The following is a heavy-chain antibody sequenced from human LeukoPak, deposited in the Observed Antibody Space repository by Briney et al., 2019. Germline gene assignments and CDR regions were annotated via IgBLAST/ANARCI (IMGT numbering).Heavy chain of an antibody. CDR2: VYYIGTT. CDR1: GGFITSYY. J-gene: IGHJ4*02. CDR3: ATRRVGAAYFDY. V-gene: IGHV4-59*01. Sequence: AETLSLTCTASGGFITSYYWSWIRQPPGKGLEWIGFVYYIGTTTYDPSVKSRVTISVDTAKNQFSLKLSSVTAADTAVYYCATRRVGAAYFDYWGQGTLVTVSS. D-gene: IGHD1-26*01.